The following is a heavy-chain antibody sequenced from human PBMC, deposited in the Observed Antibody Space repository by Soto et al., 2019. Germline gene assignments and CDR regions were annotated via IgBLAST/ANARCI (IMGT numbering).Heavy chain of an antibody. CDR1: GFTFTSSA. J-gene: IGHJ6*03. Sequence: ASVKVSCKASGFTFTSSAMQWVRQARGQRLEWIGWIVVGSGNTNYAQKFQERVTITRDMSTSTAYMELSSLRSEDTAVYYCAAGRSKIYNWNDYYYYMDVWGKGTTVTVSS. CDR3: AAGRSKIYNWNDYYYYMDV. CDR2: IVVGSGNT. D-gene: IGHD1-1*01. V-gene: IGHV1-58*02.